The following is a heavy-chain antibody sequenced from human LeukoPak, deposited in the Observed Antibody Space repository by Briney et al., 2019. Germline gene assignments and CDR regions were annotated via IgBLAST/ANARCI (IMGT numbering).Heavy chain of an antibody. CDR1: GYSFTSYW. CDR3: ARQTAMGRSGDY. D-gene: IGHD5-18*01. J-gene: IGHJ4*02. V-gene: IGHV5-51*01. Sequence: GESLKISCKASGYSFTSYWIGWVRQVPGKGLEWMGIIDPSDSETRYTPSFQGQVTISVDKSLTTAYLQWNSLKTSDTAMYYCARQTAMGRSGDYWGQGTLVTVSS. CDR2: IDPSDSET.